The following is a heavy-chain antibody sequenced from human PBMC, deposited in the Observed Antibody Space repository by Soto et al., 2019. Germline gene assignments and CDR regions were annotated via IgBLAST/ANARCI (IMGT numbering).Heavy chain of an antibody. D-gene: IGHD5-18*01. V-gene: IGHV1-69*06. Sequence: GASVKVSCKASGGTFSSYAISWVRQAPGQGLEWMGGIIPIFGTANYAQKFQGRVTITADKSTSTAYMELSSLRSEDTAVYYCARDGYSYGYRSYNWFDPWGQGTLVTVSS. J-gene: IGHJ5*02. CDR3: ARDGYSYGYRSYNWFDP. CDR1: GGTFSSYA. CDR2: IIPIFGTA.